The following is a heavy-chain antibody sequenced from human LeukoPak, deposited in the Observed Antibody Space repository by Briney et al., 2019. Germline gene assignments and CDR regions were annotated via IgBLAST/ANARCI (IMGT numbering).Heavy chain of an antibody. CDR2: IDNDGTDT. J-gene: IGHJ6*03. Sequence: GGSLRLSCAASGFSLSRYWMHWVRQAPGTGLVWVSYIDNDGTDTNYADSVRGRFTVSSDNAKNTLYLQMNGLRAEDTAVYYCTRGGFDHNMDVWGKGTTVT. CDR3: TRGGFDHNMDV. CDR1: GFSLSRYW. D-gene: IGHD3-9*01. V-gene: IGHV3-74*01.